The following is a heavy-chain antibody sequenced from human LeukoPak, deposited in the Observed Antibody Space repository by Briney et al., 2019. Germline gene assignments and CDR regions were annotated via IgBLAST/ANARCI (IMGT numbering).Heavy chain of an antibody. J-gene: IGHJ4*02. CDR1: GFTFSSYS. CDR3: ARDLAMGDDY. Sequence: PGGSLRLSYAASGFTFSSYSMNWVRQAPGKGLEWVSSISSSSSYIYYADSVKGRFTISRDNAKNSLYLQMNSLRAEDTAVYYCARDLAMGDDYWGQGTLVTVSS. V-gene: IGHV3-21*01. CDR2: ISSSSSYI. D-gene: IGHD3-16*01.